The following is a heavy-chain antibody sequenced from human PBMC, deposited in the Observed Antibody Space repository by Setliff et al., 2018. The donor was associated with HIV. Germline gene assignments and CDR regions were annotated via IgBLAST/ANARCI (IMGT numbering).Heavy chain of an antibody. J-gene: IGHJ3*01. V-gene: IGHV4-30-2*01. Sequence: PSETLSLTCAVSGGSISSGGYSWGWIRQPPGKGLEGVGHIYHTGSTYYNPSLKSRVTLSVDRSKNQFSLRLTSVTAADTAVYYCARVQMAYAAFDVWGQGTMVTVSS. CDR2: IYHTGST. D-gene: IGHD4-17*01. CDR1: GGSISSGGYS. CDR3: ARVQMAYAAFDV.